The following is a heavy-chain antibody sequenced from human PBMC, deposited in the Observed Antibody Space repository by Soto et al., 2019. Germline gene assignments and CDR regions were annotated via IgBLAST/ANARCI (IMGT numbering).Heavy chain of an antibody. CDR2: IYSSGGT. V-gene: IGHV4-4*07. D-gene: IGHD3-3*01. CDR3: ARGQRFSDWFDP. CDR1: GGAINSYY. Sequence: SETLSLTCTVSGGAINSYYWTWIRQPAVKGLEWIGRIYSSGGTKYNPSLQSRVTMSLDTSKNQFSLTLTSVTAADTAVYYCARGQRFSDWFDPWGQGNLVTVSA. J-gene: IGHJ5*02.